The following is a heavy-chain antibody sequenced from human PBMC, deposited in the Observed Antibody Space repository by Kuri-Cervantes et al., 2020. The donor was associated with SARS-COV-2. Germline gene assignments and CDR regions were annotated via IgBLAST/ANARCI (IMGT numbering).Heavy chain of an antibody. Sequence: LSLTCAASGFTFSSYGMHWVRRAPGKGLEWVAFIRYDGSDKYYADSVKGRFTISRDNSKNTLYLQMNSLRAEDTAVYYCASNPPLLLLREWDQGTLVTVSS. CDR1: GFTFSSYG. D-gene: IGHD3-10*01. CDR3: ASNPPLLLLRE. J-gene: IGHJ4*02. CDR2: IRYDGSDK. V-gene: IGHV3-30*02.